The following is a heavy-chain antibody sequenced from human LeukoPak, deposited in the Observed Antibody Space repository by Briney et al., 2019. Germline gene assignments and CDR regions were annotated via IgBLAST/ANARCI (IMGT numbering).Heavy chain of an antibody. Sequence: SETLSLTCAVSGYSISSGYYWGWIRQPPGKGLEWIGSIYHSGRTYYNPSLTSRVTISVDTSKNQFSLKLTSVTAADTAVYYCATEVGQWLIRTWGQGTLVTVSS. J-gene: IGHJ5*02. V-gene: IGHV4-38-2*01. CDR3: ATEVGQWLIRT. CDR1: GYSISSGYY. CDR2: IYHSGRT. D-gene: IGHD6-19*01.